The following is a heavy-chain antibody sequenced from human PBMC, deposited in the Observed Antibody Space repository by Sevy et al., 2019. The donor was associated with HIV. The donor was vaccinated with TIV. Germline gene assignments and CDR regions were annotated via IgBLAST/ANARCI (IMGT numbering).Heavy chain of an antibody. Sequence: GESLKISCAASGFIFSNYTMSWVRQAPGKGLELVSVISGSGGRTHYADSVKGRFTISRENSKNTLYLQMNSLRAEDTAVYYCAKRFPKGTYFDIWGQGTLVTVSS. V-gene: IGHV3-23*01. CDR2: ISGSGGRT. CDR1: GFIFSNYT. CDR3: AKRFPKGTYFDI. J-gene: IGHJ4*02. D-gene: IGHD3-9*01.